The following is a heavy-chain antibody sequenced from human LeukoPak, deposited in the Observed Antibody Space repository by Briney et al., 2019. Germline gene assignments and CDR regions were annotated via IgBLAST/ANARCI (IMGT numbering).Heavy chain of an antibody. Sequence: PSETLSLTCAVSGYSISSGYYWGWIRQPPGKGLEWIGSIYHSGSTHYNPSLKSRVTISVDTSKNQFSLKLSSVTAADTAVYYCATGGGGGVDPPDFDLWGQGTMVTVSS. J-gene: IGHJ3*01. D-gene: IGHD2-15*01. V-gene: IGHV4-38-2*01. CDR2: IYHSGST. CDR3: ATGGGGGVDPPDFDL. CDR1: GYSISSGYY.